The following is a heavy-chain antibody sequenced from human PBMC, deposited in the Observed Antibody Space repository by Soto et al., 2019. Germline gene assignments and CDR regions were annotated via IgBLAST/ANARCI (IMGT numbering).Heavy chain of an antibody. J-gene: IGHJ6*02. CDR2: ISGYNGNT. Sequence: GASVKVSCKASCYTFTNYVFSWVRQSPGQGLEWMGWISGYNGNTKYAEKFQGRVTMTTDTSTNTAHMELRSLRSDDTAVYYCAREGQAPYYYYGMDVSGQGTAVTVSS. V-gene: IGHV1-18*01. CDR3: AREGQAPYYYYGMDV. CDR1: CYTFTNYV.